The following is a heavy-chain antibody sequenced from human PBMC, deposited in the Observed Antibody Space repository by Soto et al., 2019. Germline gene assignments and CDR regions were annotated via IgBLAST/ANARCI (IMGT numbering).Heavy chain of an antibody. CDR1: GYTFSRYG. V-gene: IGHV1-18*01. CDR2: VSGYNGDT. CDR3: AKNGQPPYYYYGMDV. Sequence: AASVKVSCKASGYTFSRYGISWVRQAPGQGLEWMGWVSGYNGDTKYAQKVQGRVTMTIDTSTYTAYMELRSLTSDDTAKYYCAKNGQPPYYYYGMDVWGQGTTVTVSS. J-gene: IGHJ6*02. D-gene: IGHD2-8*01.